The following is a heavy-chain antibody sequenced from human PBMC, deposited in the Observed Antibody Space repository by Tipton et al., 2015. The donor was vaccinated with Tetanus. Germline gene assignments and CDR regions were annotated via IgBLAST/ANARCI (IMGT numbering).Heavy chain of an antibody. CDR3: ARQYYYDSSGYYPNPHAFDI. J-gene: IGHJ3*02. CDR2: IYPGDSDT. CDR1: GYSFTSYW. Sequence: QLVQSGAEVKKPGESLKISCKGSGYSFTSYWIGWVRQMPGKGLEWMGIIYPGDSDTSYSPSFQGQVTISADKSISTAYLQWSSLKASDTAMYYCARQYYYDSSGYYPNPHAFDIWGQGTMVTVSS. V-gene: IGHV5-51*01. D-gene: IGHD3-22*01.